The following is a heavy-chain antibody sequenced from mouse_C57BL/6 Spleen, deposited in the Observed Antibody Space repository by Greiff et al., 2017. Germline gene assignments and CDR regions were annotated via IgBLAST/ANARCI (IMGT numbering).Heavy chain of an antibody. CDR1: GFTFSSYA. V-gene: IGHV5-9-1*02. D-gene: IGHD3-2*02. Sequence: EVKLMESGEGLVKPGGSLKLSCAASGFTFSSYAMSWVRQTPEKRLEWVAYISSGGDYIYYADTVKGRFTISRDNARNTLYLQMSSLKSEDTAMYYCTRDREETAQALYAMDYWGQGTSVTVSS. CDR3: TRDREETAQALYAMDY. J-gene: IGHJ4*01. CDR2: ISSGGDYI.